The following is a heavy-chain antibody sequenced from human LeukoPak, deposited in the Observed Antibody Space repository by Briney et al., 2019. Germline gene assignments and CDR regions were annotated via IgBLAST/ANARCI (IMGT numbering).Heavy chain of an antibody. CDR3: ARHAHRLGDIDD. CDR1: GVSISSSSYY. V-gene: IGHV4-39*01. CDR2: IYYSGST. J-gene: IGHJ4*02. D-gene: IGHD3-16*01. Sequence: PSETLSLTCTVSGVSISSSSYYWGWLRQPPGKGLEWIGSIYYSGSTYYNPSLKSRVTISVDTSKNQFSLKLSAVTAADTAGYYGARHAHRLGDIDDWGQRTLVTVAS.